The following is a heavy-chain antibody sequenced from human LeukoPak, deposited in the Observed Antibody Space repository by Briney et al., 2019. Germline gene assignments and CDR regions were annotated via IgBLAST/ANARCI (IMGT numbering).Heavy chain of an antibody. Sequence: ASVKVSCKASGYTLTSYYMHWVRQAPGQGLEWMGIINPSGGSTSYAQKFQGRVTMTRDTSTSTVYMELSSLRSEDTAVYYCAKGITGTPFDYWGQGTLVTVSS. V-gene: IGHV1-46*01. D-gene: IGHD1-7*01. CDR3: AKGITGTPFDY. J-gene: IGHJ4*02. CDR2: INPSGGST. CDR1: GYTLTSYY.